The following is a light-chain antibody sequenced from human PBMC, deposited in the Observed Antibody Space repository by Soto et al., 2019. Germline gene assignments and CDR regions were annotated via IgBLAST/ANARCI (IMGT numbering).Light chain of an antibody. V-gene: IGKV3-15*01. J-gene: IGKJ2*01. Sequence: EIVMTQSPATLSVSPGERATLSCRASQSVGSNLVWYQQKPGQAPRLLIYGASTRATGIPARFSGSGSGTDFTLTISSLQSEDFGIYFCQQCNNWPYTFGQGTKLDIK. CDR1: QSVGSN. CDR3: QQCNNWPYT. CDR2: GAS.